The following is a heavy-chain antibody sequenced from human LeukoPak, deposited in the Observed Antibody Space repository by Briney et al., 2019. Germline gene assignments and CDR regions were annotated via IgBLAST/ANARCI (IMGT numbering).Heavy chain of an antibody. D-gene: IGHD2-15*01. CDR2: IHYSGST. CDR3: ARTTEGYCRGRSCYSYYYYMDV. Sequence: KTSETPSLTCTVSGGSISSYYWSWIRQPPGKGLEWIGYIHYSGSTNYNPSLKSRVTMSVDTSKNQFSLKLSSVTAADTAVYYCARTTEGYCRGRSCYSYYYYMDVWGKGTTVTVSS. CDR1: GGSISSYY. V-gene: IGHV4-59*01. J-gene: IGHJ6*03.